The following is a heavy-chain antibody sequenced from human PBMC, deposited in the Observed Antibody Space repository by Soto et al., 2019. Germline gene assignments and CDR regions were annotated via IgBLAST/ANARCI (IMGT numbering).Heavy chain of an antibody. CDR1: GFTVSSNY. J-gene: IGHJ4*02. D-gene: IGHD6-13*01. CDR3: ARGSSLRGEYYFDY. Sequence: GGSLRLSCAASGFTVSSNYMSWVRQAPGKGLEWVSVIYSGGSTYYADSVKGRFTISRDNSKNTLYLQMNSLRAEDTAVYYWARGSSLRGEYYFDYWGQGTLVTVSS. CDR2: IYSGGST. V-gene: IGHV3-66*01.